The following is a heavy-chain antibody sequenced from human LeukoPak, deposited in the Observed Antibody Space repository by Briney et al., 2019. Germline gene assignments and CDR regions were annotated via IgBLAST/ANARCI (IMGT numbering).Heavy chain of an antibody. V-gene: IGHV3-73*01. D-gene: IGHD2/OR15-2a*01. Sequence: GGSLRLSCAASGFTFSGSAMHWVRQASGKGLEWVGRIRSKANSYATAYAASVTGRFTISRDDSKNTAYLQANSLKTEDTAVYYCLTMPPRYWGQGTLVTVSS. CDR3: LTMPPRY. J-gene: IGHJ4*02. CDR1: GFTFSGSA. CDR2: IRSKANSYAT.